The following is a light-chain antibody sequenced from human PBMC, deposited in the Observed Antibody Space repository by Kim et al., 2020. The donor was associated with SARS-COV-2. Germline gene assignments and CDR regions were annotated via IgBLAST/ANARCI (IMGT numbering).Light chain of an antibody. V-gene: IGLV1-44*01. Sequence: GQRVTFSCSGGRSDIGSNTVNWYQQLPEKSPRLVIYSNDKRPSGVPGRFSGSRSGTSASLAISGLQSDDEADYFCASWNDGLSGPVFGGGTKLTVL. CDR1: RSDIGSNT. J-gene: IGLJ2*01. CDR3: ASWNDGLSGPV. CDR2: SND.